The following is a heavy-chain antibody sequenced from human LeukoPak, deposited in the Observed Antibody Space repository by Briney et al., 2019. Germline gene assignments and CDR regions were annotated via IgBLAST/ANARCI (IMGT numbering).Heavy chain of an antibody. V-gene: IGHV3-30-3*01. CDR3: ARGAMVRLYYYYGMDV. CDR1: GFTFSSYA. J-gene: IGHJ6*02. D-gene: IGHD3-10*01. Sequence: GGSLRLSCAASGFTFSSYAMHWVRQAPGKGLEWVAVISYDGSNKYYADSVKGRFTISRDSSKNTLYLQMNSLRAEDTAVYYCARGAMVRLYYYYGMDVWGQGTTVTVSS. CDR2: ISYDGSNK.